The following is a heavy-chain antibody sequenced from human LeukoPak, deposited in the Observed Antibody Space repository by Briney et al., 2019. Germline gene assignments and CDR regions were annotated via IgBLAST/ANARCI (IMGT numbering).Heavy chain of an antibody. CDR1: GGSISSYY. J-gene: IGHJ5*02. D-gene: IGHD3-16*01. CDR3: ARATFETFWGEGFDT. CDR2: IYYSGST. V-gene: IGHV4-59*01. Sequence: SETLSLTCTASGGSISSYYWSWIRQPPGKGLEWIWYIYYSGSTNYNPPLKSRVTISVDTSKNQFSLKLSSVTAADTAVYYCARATFETFWGEGFDTWGQGTLVTVSS.